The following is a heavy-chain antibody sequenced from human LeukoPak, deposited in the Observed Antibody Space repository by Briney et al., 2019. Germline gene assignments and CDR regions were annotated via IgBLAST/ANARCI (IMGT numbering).Heavy chain of an antibody. J-gene: IGHJ4*02. CDR3: ARSDVDTAMGPFDY. V-gene: IGHV1-18*04. CDR2: ISAYNGST. D-gene: IGHD5-18*01. Sequence: GASVKVSCKASGYTFTSYGISWVRQAPGQGLEWMGWISAYNGSTNYAQKLQGRVTMTTDTSTSTAYMELRSLRSDDTAVYYCARSDVDTAMGPFDYWGQGTLVTVSS. CDR1: GYTFTSYG.